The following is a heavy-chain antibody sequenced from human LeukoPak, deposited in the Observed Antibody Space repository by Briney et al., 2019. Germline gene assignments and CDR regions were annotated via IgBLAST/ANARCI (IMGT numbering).Heavy chain of an antibody. CDR1: GGSFSRHY. J-gene: IGHJ4*02. Sequence: SETLSLTCTVYGGSFSRHYWRWIRQPPGKGLEWIGYIYYSGSTYYNPSLTSRVTISVDTSKNQFSLRLTSVTAADTAVYYCAGHGSRAVAGYFDYWGQGTLVTVSS. CDR3: AGHGSRAVAGYFDY. D-gene: IGHD6-19*01. V-gene: IGHV4-59*08. CDR2: IYYSGST.